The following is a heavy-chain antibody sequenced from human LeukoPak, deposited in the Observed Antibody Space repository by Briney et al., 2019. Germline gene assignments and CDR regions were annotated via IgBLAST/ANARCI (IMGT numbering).Heavy chain of an antibody. CDR3: ARDSEPTYYDFWSGTNFDY. CDR2: ISSSSSYI. J-gene: IGHJ4*02. Sequence: GGSLRLSCAASGFTFSSYSMNWVRQAPGKGLEWVSSISSSSSYIYYADSVKGRFTISRDNAKNSLYLQMNSLRAEDTAVYYCARDSEPTYYDFWSGTNFDYWGQGTLVTVSS. CDR1: GFTFSSYS. D-gene: IGHD3-3*01. V-gene: IGHV3-21*01.